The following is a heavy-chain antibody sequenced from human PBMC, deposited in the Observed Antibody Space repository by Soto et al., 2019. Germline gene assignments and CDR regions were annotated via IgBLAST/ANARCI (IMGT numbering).Heavy chain of an antibody. J-gene: IGHJ6*02. V-gene: IGHV1-69*01. CDR2: IVPMLGTP. Sequence: QVQLVQSGAEVKEPGSSVRVSCKASGGTFDNFIMNWVRQTPGRGLEWMGGIVPMLGTPTYAEKFKGRVTISATGSTSTMYMELTSLRSEDTAIYYCARNGTYSSSLSKYSGMDVWGQGTTVTVSS. D-gene: IGHD1-26*01. CDR3: ARNGTYSSSLSKYSGMDV. CDR1: GGTFDNFI.